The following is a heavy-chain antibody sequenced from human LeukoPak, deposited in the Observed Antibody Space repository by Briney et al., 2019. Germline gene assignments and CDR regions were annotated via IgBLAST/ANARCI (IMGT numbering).Heavy chain of an antibody. D-gene: IGHD3-3*01. CDR1: GFTFSSYW. CDR2: INSDGSST. V-gene: IGHV3-74*01. Sequence: GGSLRLSCAASGFTFSSYWMHWVRQAPGKGLVWVSRINSDGSSTSCADSVKGRFTISRDNAKNTLYLQMNSLRAEDTAVYYCARVHRLEWLSIDYWGQGTLVTVSS. J-gene: IGHJ4*02. CDR3: ARVHRLEWLSIDY.